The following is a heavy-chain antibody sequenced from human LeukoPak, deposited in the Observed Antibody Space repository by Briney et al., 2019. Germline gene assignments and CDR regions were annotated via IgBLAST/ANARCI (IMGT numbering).Heavy chain of an antibody. CDR2: ISDSDNTI. CDR1: GFTFSSYE. Sequence: GGSLRLSCEAPGFTFSSYEMNWVRQAPGRGLEWVSYISDSDNTIYYADSVKGRFTISRDNAKSSLYLQMNSLRAEDTALYYCARDRGTRGWYYDAFDIWGQGTMVTVSS. CDR3: ARDRGTRGWYYDAFDI. V-gene: IGHV3-48*03. D-gene: IGHD6-19*01. J-gene: IGHJ3*02.